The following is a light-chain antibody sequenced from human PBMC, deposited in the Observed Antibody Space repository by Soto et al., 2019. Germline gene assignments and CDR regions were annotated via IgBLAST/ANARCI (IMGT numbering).Light chain of an antibody. V-gene: IGKV1-39*01. CDR1: QNIRNY. J-gene: IGKJ1*01. CDR3: HQGYSSTWT. Sequence: DIQMTQSPSSLSASVGDRVAITCRASQNIRNYLNWYQQKPGKAPRVLIYGAASLQSGVPSRFSGSGSGTNFTLTLNSLQPEDFGTYYCHQGYSSTWTFGQGTKVDIK. CDR2: GAA.